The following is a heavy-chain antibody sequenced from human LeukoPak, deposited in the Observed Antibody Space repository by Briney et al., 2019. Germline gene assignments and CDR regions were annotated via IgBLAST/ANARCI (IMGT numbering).Heavy chain of an antibody. CDR1: GFTFSSYS. V-gene: IGHV3-21*04. CDR3: AKAIYGDYEGAFDI. CDR2: ISSSSSYI. J-gene: IGHJ3*02. D-gene: IGHD4-17*01. Sequence: GGSLRLSCAASGFTFSSYSMNWVRQAPGKGLEWVSSISSSSSYIYYADSVRGRFTISRDNSKNTLYLQMNSLRAEDTAVYYCAKAIYGDYEGAFDIWGQGTMVTVSS.